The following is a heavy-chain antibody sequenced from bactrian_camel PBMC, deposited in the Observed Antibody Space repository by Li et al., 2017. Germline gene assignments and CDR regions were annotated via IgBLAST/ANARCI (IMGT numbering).Heavy chain of an antibody. J-gene: IGHJ4*01. D-gene: IGHD4*01. CDR3: AADLRFRIGRGGWGCRGYASDYVAGASY. CDR1: TYTFSSNC. CDR2: IDFDGET. Sequence: HVQLVESGGGSVQAGGSLRLSCVASTYTFSSNCIGWFRQAPGKERDGFAAIDFDGETSYDDSVEGRFTIYKDNAKSTLYLQMNNLQPEDSGMYYCAADLRFRIGRGGWGCRGYASDYVAGASYWGQGTQVTVS. V-gene: IGHV3S53*01.